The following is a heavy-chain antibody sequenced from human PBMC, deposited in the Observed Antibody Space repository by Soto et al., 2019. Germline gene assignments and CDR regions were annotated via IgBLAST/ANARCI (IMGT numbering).Heavy chain of an antibody. CDR3: AREPQPDSSGYYY. J-gene: IGHJ4*02. Sequence: GGSLRLSCAASGFTVSSNYMSWVRQAPGKGLEWVSVIYSGGSTYYADSVKGRFTISRDNSKNTLYLQMNSLRAEDTAVYYCAREPQPDSSGYYYWGQGTLVTVSS. D-gene: IGHD3-22*01. CDR1: GFTVSSNY. CDR2: IYSGGST. V-gene: IGHV3-66*01.